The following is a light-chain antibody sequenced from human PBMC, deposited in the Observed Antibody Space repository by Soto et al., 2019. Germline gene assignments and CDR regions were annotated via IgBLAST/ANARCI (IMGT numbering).Light chain of an antibody. J-gene: IGKJ4*01. CDR2: GAS. CDR1: QAISRN. V-gene: IGKV3-15*01. CDR3: QHYNNWVGT. Sequence: EIVMTQSPATLSVSRGERATLSCRANQAISRNLAWYQQKPGQAPRLLIYGASTRATGIPDRFSGSVSGTQFTLTISSLQSEDFGVYYCQHYNNWVGTFGGGTKVEIK.